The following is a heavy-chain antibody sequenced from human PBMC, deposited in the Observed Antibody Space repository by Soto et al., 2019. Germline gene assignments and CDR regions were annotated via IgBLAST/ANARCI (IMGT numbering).Heavy chain of an antibody. CDR2: IKSKTDGGTT. D-gene: IGHD2-21*01. CDR3: TTDLTFAHYYYYGMDV. J-gene: IGHJ6*02. Sequence: EVQLVESGGGLVKPGGSLRLSCAASGFTFSNAWMSWVRQAPGKGLEWVGRIKSKTDGGTTDYAAPVKGRFTISRDDSKNTLYLQMNSLKTEDTAVYYCTTDLTFAHYYYYGMDVWGQGTTVTVSS. V-gene: IGHV3-15*01. CDR1: GFTFSNAW.